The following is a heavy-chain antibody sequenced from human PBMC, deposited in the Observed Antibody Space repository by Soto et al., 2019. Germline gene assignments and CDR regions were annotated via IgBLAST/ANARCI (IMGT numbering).Heavy chain of an antibody. CDR3: ARDSGKGRYCSGGSWYMDAFDI. D-gene: IGHD2-15*01. Sequence: ASVKVSCKASGYTFTSYGISWVRQAPGQGLEWIGWISPYNGNTNYAQKLQGRVTMTTDTSTSTAYMGLRSPRSIDTAVYYCARDSGKGRYCSGGSWYMDAFDIWGQGTMVTVSS. CDR1: GYTFTSYG. J-gene: IGHJ3*02. V-gene: IGHV1-18*01. CDR2: ISPYNGNT.